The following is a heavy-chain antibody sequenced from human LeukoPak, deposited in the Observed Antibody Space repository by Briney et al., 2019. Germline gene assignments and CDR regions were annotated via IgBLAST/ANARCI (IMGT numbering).Heavy chain of an antibody. CDR2: IYYSGST. CDR1: GGSISSSSYY. CDR3: ARLKRIAARRRYYYMDV. V-gene: IGHV4-39*07. D-gene: IGHD6-6*01. Sequence: SETLSLTCTVSGGSISSSSYYWGWIRQPPGKGLEWIGSIYYSGSTYYNPSLKSRVTISVDTSKNQFSLKLSSVTAADTAVYYCARLKRIAARRRYYYMDVWGKGTTVTVSS. J-gene: IGHJ6*03.